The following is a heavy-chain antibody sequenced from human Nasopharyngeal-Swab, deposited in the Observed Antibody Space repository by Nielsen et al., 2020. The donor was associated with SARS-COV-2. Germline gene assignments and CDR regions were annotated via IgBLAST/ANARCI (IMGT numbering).Heavy chain of an antibody. V-gene: IGHV3-33*01. CDR3: ARDRGQFVRADYFDY. J-gene: IGHJ4*02. D-gene: IGHD6-6*01. Sequence: VRQAPGKGLEWVAVIWYGGTNKFYPDSVKGRLIISRDNSKNTLYLQMNSLRAEDTAVYYCARDRGQFVRADYFDYWGQGTLVTVSS. CDR2: IWYGGTNK.